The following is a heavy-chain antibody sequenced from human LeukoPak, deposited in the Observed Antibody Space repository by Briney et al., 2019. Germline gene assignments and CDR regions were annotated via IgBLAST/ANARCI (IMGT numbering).Heavy chain of an antibody. CDR2: IIPIFGTA. CDR3: ARLRGYSYVDDY. Sequence: SVKVSCKASGGTFSSYAISWVRQAPGQGLEWMGGIIPIFGTANYAQKFQGRVTITTDKSTSTAYMELSSLRSEDTAVYYCARLRGYSYVDDYWGQGTLVTVSS. V-gene: IGHV1-69*05. CDR1: GGTFSSYA. J-gene: IGHJ4*02. D-gene: IGHD5-18*01.